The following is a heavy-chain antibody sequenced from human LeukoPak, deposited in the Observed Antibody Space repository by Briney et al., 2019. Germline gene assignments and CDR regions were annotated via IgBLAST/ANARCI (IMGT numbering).Heavy chain of an antibody. Sequence: GGSLRLSCAASGFAFSSYGMHWVRQAPGKGLKWVAVIWYDGSNKYYADSVKGRFTISRDNSKNTLYLQMNSLRAEDTAVYYCARGSGDTAILIFDYWGQGTLVTVSS. V-gene: IGHV3-33*01. CDR2: IWYDGSNK. CDR1: GFAFSSYG. D-gene: IGHD5-18*01. J-gene: IGHJ4*02. CDR3: ARGSGDTAILIFDY.